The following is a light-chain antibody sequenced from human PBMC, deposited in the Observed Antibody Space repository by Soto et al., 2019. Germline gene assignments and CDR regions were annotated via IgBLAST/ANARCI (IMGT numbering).Light chain of an antibody. CDR2: EVS. J-gene: IGLJ1*01. Sequence: QSALTQPASVSGSPGQSITISCTGTSSDVGGYNYVSWYQQHPGKAPKLMIYEVSNRPPGVSNRFSGSKSGNTASLTISGLQAEGEADYYCSSYTSSSTLVFGTGTKVTV. CDR1: SSDVGGYNY. V-gene: IGLV2-14*01. CDR3: SSYTSSSTLV.